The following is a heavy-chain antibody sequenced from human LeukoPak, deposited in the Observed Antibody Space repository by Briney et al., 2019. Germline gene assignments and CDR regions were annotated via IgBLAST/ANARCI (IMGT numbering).Heavy chain of an antibody. CDR1: GFTFSGYA. CDR3: VRDRVVVIATFDC. Sequence: GGSLRLSCSASGFTFSGYAMHWVRQAPGKGLEYVSGIPSNGGTTYYADSVKGRFTISRDNSKNTLYLQMSSLRAEDTAVYFCVRDRVVVIATFDCWGQGTLVTVSS. CDR2: IPSNGGTT. J-gene: IGHJ4*02. V-gene: IGHV3-64D*06. D-gene: IGHD2-21*01.